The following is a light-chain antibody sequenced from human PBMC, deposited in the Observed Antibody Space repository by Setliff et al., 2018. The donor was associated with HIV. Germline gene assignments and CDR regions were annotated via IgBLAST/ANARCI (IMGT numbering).Light chain of an antibody. J-gene: IGLJ1*01. CDR1: SSDVSLYNF. CDR3: CSYAGSSTSLYV. CDR2: DVT. V-gene: IGLV2-14*03. Sequence: QSALTQPASVSGSPGQSITISCTGTSSDVSLYNFVSWYQQYPGKVPQLIIYDVTNQPSGLSYRISGSKSGNTAYLTISGLQAEDEADYYCCSYAGSSTSLYVFGTGTKVTVL.